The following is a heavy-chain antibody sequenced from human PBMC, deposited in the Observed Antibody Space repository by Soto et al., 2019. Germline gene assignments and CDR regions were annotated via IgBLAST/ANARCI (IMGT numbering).Heavy chain of an antibody. V-gene: IGHV4-34*01. CDR2: IDHTGIT. D-gene: IGHD3-10*01. CDR3: ARGQYFGSGSYYDTFYFDY. J-gene: IGHJ4*02. Sequence: TSETLSLTCAVYDGAFSGYSWSWVRQPPGKGLEWIAEIDHTGITKYNASLKSRVAISTDTSKNHFSLKLSSVAAADTAVYYCARGQYFGSGSYYDTFYFDYWGQGTLVTVSS. CDR1: DGAFSGYS.